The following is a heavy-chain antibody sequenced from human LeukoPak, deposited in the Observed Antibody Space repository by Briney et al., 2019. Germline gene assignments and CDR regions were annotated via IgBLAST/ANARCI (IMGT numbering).Heavy chain of an antibody. V-gene: IGHV4-34*01. CDR1: GGSFNGYC. CDR3: ARHYGP. Sequence: SETLSLTCAVYGGSFNGYCWTWIRQSPSKGLEWIGEVNHRGRTNYNPSLKSRVTISGDASRNQFSLRLNSVTATDTAVYYCARHYGPWGQGTLVTVSS. D-gene: IGHD3-16*01. J-gene: IGHJ4*02. CDR2: VNHRGRT.